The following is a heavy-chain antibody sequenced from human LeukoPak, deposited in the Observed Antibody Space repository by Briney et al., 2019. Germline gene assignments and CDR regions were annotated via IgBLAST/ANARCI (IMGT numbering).Heavy chain of an antibody. Sequence: PSETLSLTCTVSGGSISSYYWSWIRQPPGKGLEWIGNIYYSGSTNYNHSLTSRVTISVDTSKNQFSLKLSSVTAADTAVYYCARRLAFSYYYMDVWGKGTTVTASS. CDR3: ARRLAFSYYYMDV. J-gene: IGHJ6*03. CDR1: GGSISSYY. V-gene: IGHV4-59*08. CDR2: IYYSGST.